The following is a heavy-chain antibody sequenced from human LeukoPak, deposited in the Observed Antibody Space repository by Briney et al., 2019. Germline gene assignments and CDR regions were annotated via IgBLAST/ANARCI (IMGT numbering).Heavy chain of an antibody. Sequence: ASVKVSCKSSGGTFSNYAISWVRQAPGQGLQWMGRIIPILGIANYAQKLQGRVTMTTDTSTSTAYMELRSLRSDDTAVYYCARNFYDFLDAFDIWGQGTMVTVSS. J-gene: IGHJ3*02. CDR1: GGTFSNYA. CDR3: ARNFYDFLDAFDI. CDR2: IIPILGIA. D-gene: IGHD3-3*01. V-gene: IGHV1-69*04.